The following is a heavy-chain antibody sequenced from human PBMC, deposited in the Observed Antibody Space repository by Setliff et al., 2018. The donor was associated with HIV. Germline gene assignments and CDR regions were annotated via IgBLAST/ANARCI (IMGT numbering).Heavy chain of an antibody. J-gene: IGHJ4*02. D-gene: IGHD5-12*01. CDR3: ATRIRDGHRGYGYFDF. V-gene: IGHV1-18*01. CDR1: GYTFTTYG. CDR2: INPNTGLT. Sequence: ASVKVSCKASGYTFTTYGITWVRQAPGQGLEWMGWINPNTGLTNYAQKFQGRVTTTEDTSTDTAYMELSSLRPEDTAVYYCATRIRDGHRGYGYFDFWGQGTLVTVSS.